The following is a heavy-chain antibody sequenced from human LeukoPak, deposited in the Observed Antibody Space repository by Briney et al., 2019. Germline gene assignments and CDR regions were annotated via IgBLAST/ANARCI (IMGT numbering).Heavy chain of an antibody. CDR3: ARGSEDRYGWGYFDY. V-gene: IGHV1-69*05. J-gene: IGHJ4*02. Sequence: SVKVSCKASGGTFSSYAISWVRQAPGQGLEWMGGIIPIFGTANYAQKFQGRVTITTDESTSTAYMELSSLRSEDTAVYYCARGSEDRYGWGYFDYWGQGTLVTVSS. D-gene: IGHD3-10*01. CDR2: IIPIFGTA. CDR1: GGTFSSYA.